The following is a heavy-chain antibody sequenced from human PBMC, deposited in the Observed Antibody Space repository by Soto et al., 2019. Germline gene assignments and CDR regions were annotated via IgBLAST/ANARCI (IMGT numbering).Heavy chain of an antibody. CDR2: IYYSGRT. CDR1: GSISSDY. D-gene: IGHD6-19*01. Sequence: PSETLSLTCTVSGSISSDYWSWIRQSPGKGLEWIGYIYYSGRTNYNPSLKSRVTISVDTSKNQLSLNLSSLTAADTAVYYCARAKGYSSGWYSGNWFHPWGQGTLVTVSS. V-gene: IGHV4-59*12. J-gene: IGHJ5*02. CDR3: ARAKGYSSGWYSGNWFHP.